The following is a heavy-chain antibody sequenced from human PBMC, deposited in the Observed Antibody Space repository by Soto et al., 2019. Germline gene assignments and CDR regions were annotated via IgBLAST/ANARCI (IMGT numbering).Heavy chain of an antibody. J-gene: IGHJ3*01. D-gene: IGHD2-15*01. Sequence: TLSLTCAFSVVSISSGGYSWTWIRQPPGKGLEWIGYIYHSGNTYYNPSLKSRVTISGDRSKNQFTLNLSSVTAADTAVYYCASNVADDDALDVWGQGTMVHVSS. CDR1: VVSISSGGYS. V-gene: IGHV4-30-2*01. CDR3: ASNVADDDALDV. CDR2: IYHSGNT.